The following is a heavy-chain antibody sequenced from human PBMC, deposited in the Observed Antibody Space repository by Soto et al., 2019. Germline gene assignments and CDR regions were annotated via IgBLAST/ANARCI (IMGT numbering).Heavy chain of an antibody. CDR2: IFHSGST. V-gene: IGHV4-4*02. J-gene: IGHJ4*02. D-gene: IGHD1-26*01. CDR1: GGSISSNNW. Sequence: QVQLQESGPGLVKPSGTLSLTCAVSGGSISSNNWWSWVRQPPGKGLEWIGEIFHSGSTYYSPSLKSRVTISVDTSKNHFSLNLTSVTAADTAVYYCARVYSGSYSDSWGQGTLVTVSS. CDR3: ARVYSGSYSDS.